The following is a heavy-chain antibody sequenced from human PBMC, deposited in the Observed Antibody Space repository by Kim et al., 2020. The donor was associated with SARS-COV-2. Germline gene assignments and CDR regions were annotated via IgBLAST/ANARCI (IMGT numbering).Heavy chain of an antibody. CDR1: GFTFSDYY. D-gene: IGHD5-12*01. V-gene: IGHV3-11*06. J-gene: IGHJ3*02. Sequence: GGSLRLSCAASGFTFSDYYMSWIRQAPGKGLEWVSYISSSSSYTNYADSVKGRFTISRDNAKNSLYLQMNSLRAEDTAVYYCARLHVAMYAFDIWGQGTMVTVSS. CDR3: ARLHVAMYAFDI. CDR2: ISSSSSYT.